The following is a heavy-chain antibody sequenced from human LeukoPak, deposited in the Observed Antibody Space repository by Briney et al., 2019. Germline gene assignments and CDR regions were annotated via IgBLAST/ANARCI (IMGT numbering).Heavy chain of an antibody. D-gene: IGHD3-10*01. Sequence: GGSLRLSCAASGFTFSNYWMTWVRQAPGKGLEWVANIKQDGSEKNYVDSVKGRFTISRDNAKNSLYLQMNSLRAEDTAVYYCARDRGWATTMVRGTTYFDYWGQGTLVTVSS. J-gene: IGHJ4*02. V-gene: IGHV3-7*04. CDR1: GFTFSNYW. CDR3: ARDRGWATTMVRGTTYFDY. CDR2: IKQDGSEK.